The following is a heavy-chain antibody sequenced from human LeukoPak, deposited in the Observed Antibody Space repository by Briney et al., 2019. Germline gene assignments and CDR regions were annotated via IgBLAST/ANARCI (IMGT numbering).Heavy chain of an antibody. CDR3: AIASSSPFF. J-gene: IGHJ4*02. D-gene: IGHD6-13*01. CDR1: GFTFSSYG. CDR2: IWYDGSNK. Sequence: GGSLRLSCAASGFTFSSYGMHWVRQAPGKGLEWVAVIWYDGSNKYYADSVKGRFTISRDNSKNTLYLQMNSLRAEDTAVYYCAIASSSPFFWGQGTLVTASS. V-gene: IGHV3-33*01.